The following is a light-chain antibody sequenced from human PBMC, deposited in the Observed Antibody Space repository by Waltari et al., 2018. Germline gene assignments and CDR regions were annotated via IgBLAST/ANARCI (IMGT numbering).Light chain of an antibody. J-gene: IGLJ2*01. CDR3: SSYAGSNNLL. V-gene: IGLV2-8*01. CDR2: EVS. CDR1: SSDVGGYNY. Sequence: QSALTQPPSASGSPGQSVTISCTGTSSDVGGYNYVSWYQQHPGKAPEPSICEVSRRPSGVPGRFSGSKSGNTASLTVSGLQAEDEADYYCSSYAGSNNLLFGGGTKLTVL.